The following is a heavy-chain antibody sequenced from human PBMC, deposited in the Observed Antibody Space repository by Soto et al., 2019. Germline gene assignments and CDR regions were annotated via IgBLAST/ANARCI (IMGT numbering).Heavy chain of an antibody. D-gene: IGHD5-18*01. CDR3: ARDLRGYTTCFPL. CDR2: INPNSGDT. J-gene: IGHJ4*02. CDR1: GYGITIYR. Sequence: KGYCKTSGYGITIYRISWGREAPGQGLEWLGWINPNSGDTHYGQHFQGRVTLIADTSINTTYMQLSSLAPGDTAMYYGARDLRGYTTCFPLWGQGTLVIVSS. V-gene: IGHV1-2*02.